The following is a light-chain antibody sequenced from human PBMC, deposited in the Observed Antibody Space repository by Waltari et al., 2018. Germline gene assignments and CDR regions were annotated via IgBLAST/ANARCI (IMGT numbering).Light chain of an antibody. CDR3: NSYTGSSSWV. J-gene: IGLJ3*02. CDR2: DVS. CDR1: SSDVGFYNY. V-gene: IGLV2-14*01. Sequence: QSALTQPASVSGSPGQSITISCTGTSSDVGFYNYVSWYQQHPGKAPKPMIYDVSERPSGVSTRCSGSKSGNTASLTISGLQADDEADYYCNSYTGSSSWVFGGGTKLTV.